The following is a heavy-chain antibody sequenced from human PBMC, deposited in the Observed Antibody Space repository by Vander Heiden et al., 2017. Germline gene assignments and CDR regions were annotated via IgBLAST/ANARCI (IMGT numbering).Heavy chain of an antibody. Sequence: VKPGGSLRLSCAASGLTFSNAWMSWVRQAPGKGLEWVGRIKSKTDGGTTDYAAPVKGRFTISRDDSKNTLYLQMNSLKTEDTAVYYCTTAWGYYGMDVWGQGTTVTVSS. CDR2: IKSKTDGGTT. CDR1: GLTFSNAW. J-gene: IGHJ6*02. CDR3: TTAWGYYGMDV. D-gene: IGHD7-27*01. V-gene: IGHV3-15*01.